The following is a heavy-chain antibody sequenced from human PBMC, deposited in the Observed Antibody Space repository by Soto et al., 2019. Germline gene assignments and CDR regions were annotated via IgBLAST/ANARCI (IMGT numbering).Heavy chain of an antibody. J-gene: IGHJ4*02. CDR2: IYYSGST. V-gene: IGHV4-59*12. CDR3: ARDKITGLFDY. Sequence: SETLSLTCTVSGGSISNYYWSWIRQPPGKGLEWIGYIYYSGSTNYNPSLKSRVTISVDTSKNQFSLKLTSVTAADTAVYYCARDKITGLFDYWGQGTLVTVSS. D-gene: IGHD2-8*02. CDR1: GGSISNYY.